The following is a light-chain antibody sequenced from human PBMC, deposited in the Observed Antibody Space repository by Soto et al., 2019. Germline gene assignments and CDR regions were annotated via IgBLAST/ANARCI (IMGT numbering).Light chain of an antibody. CDR1: SSDVGRYNR. V-gene: IGLV2-8*01. CDR2: EVN. CDR3: CSFTGTTIGV. J-gene: IGLJ2*01. Sequence: QSALTQPPSASGAPGQSVTISCTGTSSDVGRYNRVSWYQHYPGKAPKLMIYEVNKRPSEVPDRFSGSKSGNTASLTVSGLKAEDEADYYCCSFTGTTIGVFGGGTKVTVL.